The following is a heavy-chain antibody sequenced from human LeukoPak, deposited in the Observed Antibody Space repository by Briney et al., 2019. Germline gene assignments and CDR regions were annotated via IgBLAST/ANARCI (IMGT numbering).Heavy chain of an antibody. CDR3: ARGVIWFGELPTNWFGPDP. CDR1: GFSLSSYS. J-gene: IGHJ5*02. CDR2: IGGRNSVA. Sequence: SGGSLRLSCAASGFSLSSYSMNWVRQAPGKGLEWISYIGGRNSVAYYADSMKGRVTISRDNAKNSLYLQMSSLRDEDTAVYYCARGVIWFGELPTNWFGPDPWGQGTLVTVSS. V-gene: IGHV3-48*02. D-gene: IGHD3-10*01.